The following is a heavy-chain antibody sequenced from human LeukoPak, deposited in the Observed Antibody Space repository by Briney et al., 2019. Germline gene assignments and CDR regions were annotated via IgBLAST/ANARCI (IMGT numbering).Heavy chain of an antibody. D-gene: IGHD3-9*01. CDR3: ASEYNDVLTGYYDAFDI. Sequence: SETLSLTCTVSGGSISTGSYYWSWIRQPAGKELEWIGRIYTSGSTNYNPSLKSRVTISVDTSKNQFSLKLTSVTAADTAVYYCASEYNDVLTGYYDAFDIWGQGTMVTVSS. J-gene: IGHJ3*02. CDR1: GGSISTGSYY. CDR2: IYTSGST. V-gene: IGHV4-61*02.